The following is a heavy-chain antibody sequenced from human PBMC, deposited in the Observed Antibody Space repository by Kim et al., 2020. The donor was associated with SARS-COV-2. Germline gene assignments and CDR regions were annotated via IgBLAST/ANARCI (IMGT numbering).Heavy chain of an antibody. D-gene: IGHD3-10*01. Sequence: GGSLRLSCAASGFTFTTYTMHWVRQAPGRGLEWLAVISYAGSDPHSADSVKGRLCVYRDNYMVTLYLQGMCLRCEDTAVYYCARADSGSYYGNYFDNWG. CDR3: ARADSGSYYGNYFDN. V-gene: IGHV3-30-3*01. CDR1: GFTFTTYT. CDR2: ISYAGSDP. J-gene: IGHJ4*01.